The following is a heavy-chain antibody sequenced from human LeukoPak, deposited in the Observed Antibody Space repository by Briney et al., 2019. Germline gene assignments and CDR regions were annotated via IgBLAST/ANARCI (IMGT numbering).Heavy chain of an antibody. CDR1: GFTFSSYA. Sequence: GGSLRLSCAASGFTFSSYAMSWVRQAPGEGLEWVSAISGSGGSTYYADSVKGRFTISRDNSKNTLYLQMNSLRAEDTAVYYCARDLGLQDAFDIWGQGTMVTVSS. CDR3: ARDLGLQDAFDI. V-gene: IGHV3-23*01. CDR2: ISGSGGST. J-gene: IGHJ3*02. D-gene: IGHD5-24*01.